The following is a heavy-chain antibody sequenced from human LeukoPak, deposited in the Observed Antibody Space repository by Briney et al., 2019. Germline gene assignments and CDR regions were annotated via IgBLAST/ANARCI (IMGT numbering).Heavy chain of an antibody. J-gene: IGHJ1*01. D-gene: IGHD3-22*01. CDR1: GFPFSSYW. Sequence: QAGGSLRLSCAASGFPFSSYWMHWVRQAPGKGLVWVSRIKSDGSTNYADSVKGRFTISRDNAKNTVSLQMNSLRAEDTGVYYCARAPSEIGGYYPEYLRHWGQGTLVTVSS. CDR2: IKSDGST. CDR3: ARAPSEIGGYYPEYLRH. V-gene: IGHV3-74*01.